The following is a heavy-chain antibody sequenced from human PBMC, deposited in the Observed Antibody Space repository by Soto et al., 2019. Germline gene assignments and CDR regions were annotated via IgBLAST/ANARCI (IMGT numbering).Heavy chain of an antibody. J-gene: IGHJ6*02. V-gene: IGHV3-23*01. D-gene: IGHD5-12*01. Sequence: EVQLLESGGGLVQPGGSLRLSCAASGFTFSSYAMSWVRQAPGKGLEWVSAISGSGGSTYYADSVKGRFTISRDNSKNTLYLQMSSLRAEDTDVYYCAKDFKRYSPAYYYYGMDVWGQGTTVTVSS. CDR2: ISGSGGST. CDR1: GFTFSSYA. CDR3: AKDFKRYSPAYYYYGMDV.